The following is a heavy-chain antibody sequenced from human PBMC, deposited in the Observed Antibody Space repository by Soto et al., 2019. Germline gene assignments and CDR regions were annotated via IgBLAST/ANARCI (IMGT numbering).Heavy chain of an antibody. CDR1: GFTFSSDW. Sequence: GGSLRLSCAASGFTFSSDWMHWVRQAPGKGLVWVSRINTDGSGTTYADSVKGRFTVSRDNAKNSLYLQMNSLRVEDTAIYYCARACWGAGTQAFDYWGQGTLVTVSS. J-gene: IGHJ4*02. D-gene: IGHD3-10*01. CDR3: ARACWGAGTQAFDY. CDR2: INTDGSGT. V-gene: IGHV3-74*01.